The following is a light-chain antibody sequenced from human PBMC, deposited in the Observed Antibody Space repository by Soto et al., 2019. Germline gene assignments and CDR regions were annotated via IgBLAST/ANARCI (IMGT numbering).Light chain of an antibody. CDR2: NNN. J-gene: IGLJ1*01. V-gene: IGLV1-44*01. CDR1: SSNIGRNI. CDR3: AAWDDSLSGYV. Sequence: QSVLTQPPSASETPGQRVTISCSGSSSNIGRNIVNWYQQFPGTAPKLLIYNNNQRPSGVPDRFSGSKSGTSASLAISGLQSEDEADYYCAAWDDSLSGYVFGTGTKVTVL.